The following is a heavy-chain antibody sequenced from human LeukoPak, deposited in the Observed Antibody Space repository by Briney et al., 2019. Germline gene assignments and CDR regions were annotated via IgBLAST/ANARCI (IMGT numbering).Heavy chain of an antibody. J-gene: IGHJ3*02. CDR2: ISYDGSNK. D-gene: IGHD6-19*01. CDR3: ASKENSSGWNDAFDI. CDR1: GFTFSSYA. Sequence: PGRSLRLSCAASGFTFSSYAMHWVRQAPGKGLEWVAVISYDGSNKYYADSVKGRFTISRDNSKNTLYLQMNSLRSEDTAVYYCASKENSSGWNDAFDIWGQGTMVTVSS. V-gene: IGHV3-30*04.